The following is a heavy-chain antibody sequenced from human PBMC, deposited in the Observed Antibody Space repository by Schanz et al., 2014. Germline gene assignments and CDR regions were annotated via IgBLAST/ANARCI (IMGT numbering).Heavy chain of an antibody. Sequence: QVQLVQSGAEVKKPGASVKVSCEASGYTFTSYYIHWFRQAPGQGLEWMGLINPSVGNTNYAQRFRVRVTMTRNTSTSTVYMELISQRSEDTSVSFCATCASTGAFDIWGQGTTVTVSS. J-gene: IGHJ3*02. CDR2: INPSVGNT. V-gene: IGHV1-46*03. CDR1: GYTFTSYY. CDR3: ATCASTGAFDI.